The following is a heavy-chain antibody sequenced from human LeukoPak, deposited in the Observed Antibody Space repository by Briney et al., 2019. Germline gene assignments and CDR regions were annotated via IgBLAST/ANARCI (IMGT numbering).Heavy chain of an antibody. CDR2: INPSGGST. J-gene: IGHJ4*02. D-gene: IGHD3-22*01. CDR3: ARGGYYYDSSDHYFDY. Sequence: ASVKVSCKASGYTFTSYYMHWVRQAPGQGLEWMGIINPSGGSTSYARKFQGRVTMTRDTSTSTVYMELSSLRSEDTAVYYCARGGYYYDSSDHYFDYWGQGTLVTVSS. CDR1: GYTFTSYY. V-gene: IGHV1-46*01.